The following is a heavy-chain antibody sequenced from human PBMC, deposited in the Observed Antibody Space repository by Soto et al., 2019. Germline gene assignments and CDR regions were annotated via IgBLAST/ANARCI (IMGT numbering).Heavy chain of an antibody. CDR2: IYYSGST. Sequence: SETLSLTCTVSGGSISSSSYYWGWIRQPPGKGLEWIGSIYYSGSTYYNPSLKSRVTISVDTSKNQFSLKLSSVTAADTAVYYCASYDYVWGTDPRQFDYWGQGTLVTVSS. D-gene: IGHD3-16*01. CDR3: ASYDYVWGTDPRQFDY. V-gene: IGHV4-39*01. J-gene: IGHJ4*02. CDR1: GGSISSSSYY.